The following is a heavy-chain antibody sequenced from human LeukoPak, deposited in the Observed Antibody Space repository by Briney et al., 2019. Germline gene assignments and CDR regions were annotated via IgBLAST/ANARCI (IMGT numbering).Heavy chain of an antibody. CDR3: ATSYSSSWPYFDY. V-gene: IGHV1-24*01. D-gene: IGHD6-13*01. J-gene: IGHJ4*02. CDR1: GYTLTELS. Sequence: HWASVKVSCKVSGYTLTELSMHWVRQAPGKGLEWMGGFDPEDDETIYAQKFQGRVTMTEDTSTDTAYMELSSLRSEDTAVYYCATSYSSSWPYFDYWGQGTLVTVSS. CDR2: FDPEDDET.